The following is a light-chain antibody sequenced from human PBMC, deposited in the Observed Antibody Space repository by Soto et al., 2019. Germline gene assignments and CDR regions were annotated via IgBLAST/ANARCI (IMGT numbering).Light chain of an antibody. Sequence: QSVLTQPPSVSGAPGQRVTISCTGSSSNIGAGYDVHWYQQLPGTAPKLLIYGNSNRSSGVPDRFSGSKSGTSASLAITGLQAEDEADYYCQSYDSSLSCYVFVTGTKLTVL. CDR2: GNS. CDR3: QSYDSSLSCYV. V-gene: IGLV1-40*01. CDR1: SSNIGAGYD. J-gene: IGLJ1*01.